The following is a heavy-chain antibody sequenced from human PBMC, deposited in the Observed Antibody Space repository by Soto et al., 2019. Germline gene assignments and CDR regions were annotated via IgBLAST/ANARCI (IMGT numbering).Heavy chain of an antibody. CDR2: TYFRSLWYS. D-gene: IGHD1-7*01. Sequence: SQTLSLTCVISGDSVADNRAAWNWIRQSPSRGLERLGRTYFRSLWYSDYAVSVKGRISINPDTSKNQFSLQLTSVTPEDTAVYYCAGTTSHHWLYMDVWGKGATVTVSS. V-gene: IGHV6-1*01. CDR3: AGTTSHHWLYMDV. J-gene: IGHJ6*03. CDR1: GDSVADNRAA.